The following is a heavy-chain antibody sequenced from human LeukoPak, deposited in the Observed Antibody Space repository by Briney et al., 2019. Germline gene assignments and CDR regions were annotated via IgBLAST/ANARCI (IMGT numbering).Heavy chain of an antibody. Sequence: GGSLRLSCAASGFTFSNYGMNWVRQAPGKGLEWVSFISSSSSYIYYADSVRGRFTISRDNAKNSLYLQMNSLRAEDTALYYCARGHSSSWMSEIDYWGQGTLVTVSS. J-gene: IGHJ4*02. CDR2: ISSSSSYI. CDR1: GFTFSNYG. CDR3: ARGHSSSWMSEIDY. V-gene: IGHV3-21*01. D-gene: IGHD6-13*01.